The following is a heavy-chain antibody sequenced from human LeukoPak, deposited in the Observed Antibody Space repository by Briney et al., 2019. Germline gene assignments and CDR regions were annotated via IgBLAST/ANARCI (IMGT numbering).Heavy chain of an antibody. J-gene: IGHJ3*02. V-gene: IGHV4-59*08. CDR3: ARRDDI. Sequence: PSETLSLTCTGSGGSISSNYWSWIRQPPGKGPEWIGYIYYSGRTNYNPSLKSRVTISVDTSKNQFSLKLSSVTAADTAVYYCARRDDIWGQGTMVTVSS. CDR1: GGSISSNY. CDR2: IYYSGRT.